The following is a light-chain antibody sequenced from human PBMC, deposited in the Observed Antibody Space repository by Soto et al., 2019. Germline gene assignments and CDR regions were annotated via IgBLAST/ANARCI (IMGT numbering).Light chain of an antibody. J-gene: IGKJ1*01. CDR2: KAS. V-gene: IGKV1-5*03. CDR1: QTLLLF. CDR3: QHYNSYSEA. Sequence: DIHITQSPSTLSFSLGDRVTITCRASQTLLLFFALSQQQPGKAPKLLIYKASTLKSGVPSRFSGSGSGTEFTLTISSLQPDDFATYYCQHYNSYSEAFGQGTKVDIK.